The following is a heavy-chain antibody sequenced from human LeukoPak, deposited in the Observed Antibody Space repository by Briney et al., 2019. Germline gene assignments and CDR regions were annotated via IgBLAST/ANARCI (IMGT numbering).Heavy chain of an antibody. CDR1: GFTFSSYS. CDR2: ISSSSSYI. Sequence: GGSLRLSCAASGFTFSSYSMNWVRQAPGKGLKWVSSISSSSSYIYYADSVKGRFTISRDNAKNSLYLQMNSLRAEDTAVYYCARRVAGLFDYWGQGTLVTVSS. J-gene: IGHJ4*02. V-gene: IGHV3-21*01. D-gene: IGHD6-19*01. CDR3: ARRVAGLFDY.